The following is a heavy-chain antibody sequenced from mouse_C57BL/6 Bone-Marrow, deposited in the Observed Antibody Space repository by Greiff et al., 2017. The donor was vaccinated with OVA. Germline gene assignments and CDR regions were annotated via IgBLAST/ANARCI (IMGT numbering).Heavy chain of an antibody. CDR2: IYPGDSDT. CDR1: GYAFSSYW. Sequence: QVQLKESGAELVKPGASVKISCKASGYAFSSYWMNWVKQMPGKGLEWIGQIYPGDSDTYNNEKFKGKATLTADKYTNTAYMQLSSLTSEYAAVYFCASGRIYYYGSFFCYWGQGTTLSVSS. CDR3: ASGRIYYYGSFFCY. V-gene: IGHV1-80*01. J-gene: IGHJ2*01. D-gene: IGHD1-1*01.